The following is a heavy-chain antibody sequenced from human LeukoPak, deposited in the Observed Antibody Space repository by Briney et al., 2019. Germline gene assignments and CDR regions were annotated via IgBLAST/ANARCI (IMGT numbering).Heavy chain of an antibody. CDR2: IYHSGST. D-gene: IGHD1-14*01. J-gene: IGHJ4*02. V-gene: IGHV4-30-2*01. CDR1: GGSISSGGYS. Sequence: PSETLSLTCAVSGGSISSGGYSWGWIRQPPGKGLEWIGYIYHSGSTYYNPSLKSRVTISVDRSKNQFSLKLSSVTAADTAAYYCARQIYTGGYFDYWGQGTLVTVSS. CDR3: ARQIYTGGYFDY.